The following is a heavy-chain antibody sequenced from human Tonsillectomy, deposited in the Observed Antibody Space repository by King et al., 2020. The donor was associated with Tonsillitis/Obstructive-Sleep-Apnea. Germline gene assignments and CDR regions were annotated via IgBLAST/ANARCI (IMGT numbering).Heavy chain of an antibody. CDR2: IYYSGST. D-gene: IGHD3-3*01. J-gene: IGHJ6*03. CDR3: ARNYNDFWSGLREDYYYMDV. V-gene: IGHV4-31*03. CDR1: GGSISSGGYY. Sequence: VPLQESGPGLVKPSQTLSLTCTVSGGSISSGGYYWSWIRQHPGKGLEWIGYIYYSGSTYYNPSLKSRVTISVDTSKNQFSLKLSSVTAADTAVYYCARNYNDFWSGLREDYYYMDVWGKGTTVTVSS.